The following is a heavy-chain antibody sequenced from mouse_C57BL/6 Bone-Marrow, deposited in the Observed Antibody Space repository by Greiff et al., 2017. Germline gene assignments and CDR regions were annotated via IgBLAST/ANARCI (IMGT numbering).Heavy chain of an antibody. CDR1: GFTFSSYA. CDR3: ASMITTVDFDY. CDR2: ISDGGSYT. Sequence: EVKLVESGGGLVKPGGSLKLSCAASGFTFSSYAMSWVRQTPEKRLEWVATISDGGSYTYYPDNVKGRFTISRDNAKNNLYLQMSHLKSEDTAMYYCASMITTVDFDYWGQGTTLTVSS. V-gene: IGHV5-4*03. D-gene: IGHD2-4*01. J-gene: IGHJ2*01.